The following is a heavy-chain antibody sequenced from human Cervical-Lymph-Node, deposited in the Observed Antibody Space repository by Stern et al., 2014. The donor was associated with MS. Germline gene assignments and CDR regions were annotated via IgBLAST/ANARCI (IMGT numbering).Heavy chain of an antibody. V-gene: IGHV1-46*03. D-gene: IGHD4-17*01. Sequence: VQLVESGAEVKKPGASVKGSCKASGYTFTSYYMHWVRHAPGQGLEWMGIINPSGGSTSYAQKFQGRVTMTRDTSTSTVYMELSSLRSEDTAVYYCARVMTTVTTYFDYWGQGTLVTVSS. CDR2: INPSGGST. J-gene: IGHJ4*02. CDR3: ARVMTTVTTYFDY. CDR1: GYTFTSYY.